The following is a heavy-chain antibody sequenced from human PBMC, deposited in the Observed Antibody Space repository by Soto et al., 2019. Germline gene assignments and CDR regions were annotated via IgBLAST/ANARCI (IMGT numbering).Heavy chain of an antibody. D-gene: IGHD4-17*01. CDR3: TTGGEDYGDYNY. CDR2: IKSKTDGGTT. J-gene: IGHJ4*02. V-gene: IGHV3-15*01. CDR1: GFTFSNAW. Sequence: EVQLVESGGGLVKPGGSLRLSCAASGFTFSNAWMSWVRQAPGKGLEWVGRIKSKTDGGTTDYAAPVKGRFXISRDDSXXXXXXXXXXXXXXDTAVYYCTTGGEDYGDYNYWGQGTLVTVSS.